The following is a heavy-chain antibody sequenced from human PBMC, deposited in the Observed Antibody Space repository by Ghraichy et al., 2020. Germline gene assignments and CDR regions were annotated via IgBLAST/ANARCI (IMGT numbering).Heavy chain of an antibody. CDR2: ISSSSSYT. CDR1: GFTFSDYY. V-gene: IGHV3-11*06. Sequence: GGSLRLSCAASGFTFSDYYMSWIRQAPGKGLEWVSYISSSSSYTNYADSVKGRFTISRDNAKNSLYLQMNSLRAEDTAVYYCARDSTSGYIGYWGQGTLVTVSS. CDR3: ARDSTSGYIGY. D-gene: IGHD3-22*01. J-gene: IGHJ4*02.